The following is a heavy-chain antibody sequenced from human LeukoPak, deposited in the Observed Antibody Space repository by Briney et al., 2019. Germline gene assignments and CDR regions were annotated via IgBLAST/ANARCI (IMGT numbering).Heavy chain of an antibody. CDR2: INPNSGGT. V-gene: IGHV1-2*06. CDR3: ARIRGGSGWEYYFDY. D-gene: IGHD6-19*01. Sequence: ASVKVSCKASGYTLTGYYMHWVRQAPGQGLEWMGRINPNSGGTNYAQKFQGRVTMTRDTSISTAYMELSRLRSDDAAVYYCARIRGGSGWEYYFDYWAEGTLVTVSS. J-gene: IGHJ4*02. CDR1: GYTLTGYY.